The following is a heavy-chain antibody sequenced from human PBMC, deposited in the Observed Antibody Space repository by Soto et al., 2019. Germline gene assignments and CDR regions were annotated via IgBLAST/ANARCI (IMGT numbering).Heavy chain of an antibody. Sequence: GGSLRLSCAASGFTFSSYAMSWVRQAPGKGLEWVSAISGSGGSTYYADSVKGRFTISRDNSKNTLYLQMNSLRAEDTAVYYCAKDRLEWLLYRGFDYWGQGTLVTVSS. CDR1: GFTFSSYA. D-gene: IGHD3-3*01. CDR3: AKDRLEWLLYRGFDY. V-gene: IGHV3-23*01. CDR2: ISGSGGST. J-gene: IGHJ4*02.